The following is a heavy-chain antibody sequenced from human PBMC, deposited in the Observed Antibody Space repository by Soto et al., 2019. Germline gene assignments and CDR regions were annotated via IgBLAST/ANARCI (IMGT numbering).Heavy chain of an antibody. V-gene: IGHV4-59*01. J-gene: IGHJ6*02. D-gene: IGHD2-21*02. CDR2: MYNTGST. CDR3: ARDLWGYCGTDCYPLDV. Sequence: QVQLQESGPGLVKPSETLSLTCTVSGGTISRYYWSWIRQPPGKGLEWIGYMYNTGSTVYNPSFKSRVTISVDTSKNQFSLKQNSVTAADTAVYYCARDLWGYCGTDCYPLDVWGQGNTVTVSS. CDR1: GGTISRYY.